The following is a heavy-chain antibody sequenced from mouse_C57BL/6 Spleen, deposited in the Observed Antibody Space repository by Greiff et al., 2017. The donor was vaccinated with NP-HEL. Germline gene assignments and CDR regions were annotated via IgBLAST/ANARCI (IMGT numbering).Heavy chain of an antibody. V-gene: IGHV1-26*01. CDR1: GYTFTDYY. J-gene: IGHJ4*01. Sequence: EVQLQQSGPELVKPGASVKISCKASGYTFTDYYMNWVKQSHGKSLEWIGDINPNNGGTSYNQKFKGKATLTVDKSSSTAYMELRSLTSEDSAVYYCARWAPGYAMDDWGQGTSVTVAS. CDR2: INPNNGGT. CDR3: ARWAPGYAMDD.